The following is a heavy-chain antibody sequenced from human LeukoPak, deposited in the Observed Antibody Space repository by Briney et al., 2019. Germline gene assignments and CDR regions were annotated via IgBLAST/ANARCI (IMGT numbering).Heavy chain of an antibody. CDR1: EFTFRRSA. J-gene: IGHJ4*02. V-gene: IGHV3-30*18. CDR2: ISHDGSNT. D-gene: IGHD5-12*01. Sequence: GGSLRLSCAASEFTFRRSAVHWVRKAPGKGLEWVAVISHDGSNTDYIDSVKGRFTISRDNSKNTLYLQMNSLRAEDTAVYYCAKEMKPWMHFDYWGQGTLVTVSS. CDR3: AKEMKPWMHFDY.